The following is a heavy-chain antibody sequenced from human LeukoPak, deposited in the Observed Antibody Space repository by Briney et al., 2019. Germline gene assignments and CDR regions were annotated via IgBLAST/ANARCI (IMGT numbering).Heavy chain of an antibody. V-gene: IGHV3-7*01. Sequence: GGSLRLSCAASGFIFSGYWMTWVRQAPGKGLEWVANIKQDGSVKYYVDSVKGRFTISRDNAKNSLYLQMNSLRAEDTAVYYCARFVGTHDAFDIWGQGAMVTVSS. CDR3: ARFVGTHDAFDI. D-gene: IGHD1-26*01. CDR2: IKQDGSVK. CDR1: GFIFSGYW. J-gene: IGHJ3*02.